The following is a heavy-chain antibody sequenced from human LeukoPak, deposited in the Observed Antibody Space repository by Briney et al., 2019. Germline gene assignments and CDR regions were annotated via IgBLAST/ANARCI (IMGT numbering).Heavy chain of an antibody. CDR1: GFIFKNYA. D-gene: IGHD3-3*01. CDR3: ARASFGVIVGPDY. CDR2: ITSSGGST. V-gene: IGHV3-23*01. Sequence: GGSLRLSCAASGFIFKNYAMNWVRQAPGRGLEWVSAITSSGGSTYYADSVKGRFTISRDNSKNTLSLQMNSLRAEDTAVYYCARASFGVIVGPDYWGQGTLVTVSS. J-gene: IGHJ4*02.